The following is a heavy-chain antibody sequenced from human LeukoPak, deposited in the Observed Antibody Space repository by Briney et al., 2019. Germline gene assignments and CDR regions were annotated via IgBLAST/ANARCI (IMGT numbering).Heavy chain of an antibody. J-gene: IGHJ5*02. V-gene: IGHV3-30-3*01. Sequence: GGSLRLSCAASGFTFSSYAMHWVRQAPGKGLEWLAVISYDGSNKYYADSVKGRFTISRDNSKNTLYLQMNSLRAEDTAVYYCASGYCSSTSCYSDWFDPWGQGTLVTVSS. CDR3: ASGYCSSTSCYSDWFDP. CDR1: GFTFSSYA. CDR2: ISYDGSNK. D-gene: IGHD2-2*03.